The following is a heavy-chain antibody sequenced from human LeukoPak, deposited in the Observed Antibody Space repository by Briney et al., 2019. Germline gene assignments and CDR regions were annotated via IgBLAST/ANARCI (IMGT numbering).Heavy chain of an antibody. J-gene: IGHJ3*02. Sequence: GGSLRLSCAASGFTFSSYGMHWVRQAPGKGLEWVAVIWYDGSNKYYADSVKGRFTISRDNSKNTLYLQMSSLRAEDTAIYFCAKVRDSRDWYKDAFDIWGQGTMVTVSS. CDR3: AKVRDSRDWYKDAFDI. D-gene: IGHD6-19*01. CDR1: GFTFSSYG. CDR2: IWYDGSNK. V-gene: IGHV3-33*06.